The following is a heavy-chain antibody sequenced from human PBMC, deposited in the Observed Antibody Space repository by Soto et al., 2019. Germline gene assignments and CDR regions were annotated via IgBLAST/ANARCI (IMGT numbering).Heavy chain of an antibody. J-gene: IGHJ4*02. CDR1: GFTFHDHS. CDR2: ISWNSGSI. D-gene: IGHD4-17*01. V-gene: IGHV3-9*01. CDR3: AKDAPTFGDYVPWYFDY. Sequence: EVQLVESGGGLVQPGRSLRLSCAASGFTFHDHSMHWVRQAPGKGLEWVSGISWNSGSIGYADSVKGRFTISRDNAKNSLFLQMNSLRPEDSSFYYCAKDAPTFGDYVPWYFDYLGQGTLVTVSS.